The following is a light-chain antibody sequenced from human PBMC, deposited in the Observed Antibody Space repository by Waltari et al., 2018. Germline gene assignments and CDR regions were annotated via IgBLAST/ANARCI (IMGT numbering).Light chain of an antibody. J-gene: IGKJ5*01. V-gene: IGKV1D-12*01. Sequence: DIQMTQSPTSLSASVGDRVTITCRASQGIKRWLVWYQQKPGQAPKFLISATSSLEGGVPSRFSASGSGTDFTLTISSLQPEDFATYYCQQASRLPITFGQGTRLEIK. CDR2: ATS. CDR1: QGIKRW. CDR3: QQASRLPIT.